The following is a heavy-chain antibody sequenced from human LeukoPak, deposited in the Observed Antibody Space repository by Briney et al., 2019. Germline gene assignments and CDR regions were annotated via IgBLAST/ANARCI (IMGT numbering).Heavy chain of an antibody. CDR1: GFSFSSYS. D-gene: IGHD5-12*01. CDR3: ARDGRGSGYDFGPLDY. Sequence: GGSLRLSCAASGFSFSSYSMNWVRQAPGKGLEWVSSITSSRSYIYYGDSVKGRFTIPRDNAKNSLYLQMNSLRVDDTAVYYCARDGRGSGYDFGPLDYWGQGALVTVSS. V-gene: IGHV3-21*01. CDR2: ITSSRSYI. J-gene: IGHJ4*02.